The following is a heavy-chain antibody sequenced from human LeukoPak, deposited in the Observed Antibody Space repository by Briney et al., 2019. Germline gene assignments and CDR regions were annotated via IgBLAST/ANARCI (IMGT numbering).Heavy chain of an antibody. CDR2: FDPEDGET. CDR1: GYTLTELS. CDR3: ATKASRELLGKDAFDI. V-gene: IGHV1-24*01. Sequence: ASVKVSCKVSGYTLTELSMHWVRQAPGKGLEWMGGFDPEDGETIYAQKFQGRVTMTEDTSTDTAYMELSSLRSEDTAVYYCATKASRELLGKDAFDIWGQGTMVTVSS. J-gene: IGHJ3*02. D-gene: IGHD1-26*01.